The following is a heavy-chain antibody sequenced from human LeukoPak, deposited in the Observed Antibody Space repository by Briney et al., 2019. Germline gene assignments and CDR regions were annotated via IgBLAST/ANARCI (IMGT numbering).Heavy chain of an antibody. CDR3: ARDPGKTYYYDSSEGY. D-gene: IGHD3-22*01. CDR2: ISSSSSYI. CDR1: GFTFSSYS. Sequence: GGSLRLSCAASGFTFSSYSMNWVRQAPGKGLEWVSSISSSSSYIYYADSVKGRFTISRDNAKNSLYPQMNSLRAEDTAVYYCARDPGKTYYYDSSEGYWGQGTLVTVSS. V-gene: IGHV3-21*01. J-gene: IGHJ4*02.